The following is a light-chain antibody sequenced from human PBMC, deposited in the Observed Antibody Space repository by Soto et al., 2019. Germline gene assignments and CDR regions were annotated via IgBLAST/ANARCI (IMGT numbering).Light chain of an antibody. Sequence: QSVLTQPPSVTGAPGQRVTISCNGSHSDIGAGYGVHWYQQFPHSAPKLLIYDTTNRPSGVPDRFSGSRSGTSASLAITGLQAEDEADYYCQSFDSSRIGLLFGGGTKLTVL. J-gene: IGLJ2*01. CDR1: HSDIGAGYG. CDR2: DTT. V-gene: IGLV1-40*01. CDR3: QSFDSSRIGLL.